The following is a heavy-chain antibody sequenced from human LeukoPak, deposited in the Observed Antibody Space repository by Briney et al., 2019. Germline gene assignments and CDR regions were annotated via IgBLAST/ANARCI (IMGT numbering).Heavy chain of an antibody. CDR3: ARQRVNWGLVNDY. D-gene: IGHD7-27*01. CDR2: IYPGDSDI. Sequence: GESLKISCKGSGYSFTTYWIGWVRQMPGKGLEWMGIIYPGDSDIRYSPSFQGQVTISADKSISTAYLQWSSLRASDTAMYYCARQRVNWGLVNDYWGQGTLVTVSS. V-gene: IGHV5-51*01. CDR1: GYSFTTYW. J-gene: IGHJ4*02.